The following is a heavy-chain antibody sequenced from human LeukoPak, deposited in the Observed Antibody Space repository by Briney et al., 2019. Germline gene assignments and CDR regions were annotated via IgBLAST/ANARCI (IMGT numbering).Heavy chain of an antibody. J-gene: IGHJ4*02. CDR2: ISSSSSYI. CDR3: ARDSSSSNYFDY. Sequence: PGGSLRLSCAASGFTFSSYSMNWVRQAPGKGLEWVSSISSSSSYIYYADSVKGRFTISRDNAKNSLYLQMNSLRAEDTAVYYCARDSSSSNYFDYWGQGTLVTVSS. V-gene: IGHV3-21*01. CDR1: GFTFSSYS. D-gene: IGHD6-6*01.